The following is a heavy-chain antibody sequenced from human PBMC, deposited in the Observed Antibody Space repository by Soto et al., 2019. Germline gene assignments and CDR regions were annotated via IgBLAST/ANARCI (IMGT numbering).Heavy chain of an antibody. CDR2: LYDVDGT. J-gene: IGHJ3*01. Sequence: DVHLVESGGGLIQPGESLRLPCAAFGLTVSGKKYVAWVRQAPGKGLEWISALYDVDGTYYADSVKGRFTTSSDSSKTTVYLQMNGLRPDDTAVYYCASWHEREHAYDVWGRGTTVTVSS. CDR1: GLTVSGKKY. V-gene: IGHV3-53*01. D-gene: IGHD1-1*01. CDR3: ASWHEREHAYDV.